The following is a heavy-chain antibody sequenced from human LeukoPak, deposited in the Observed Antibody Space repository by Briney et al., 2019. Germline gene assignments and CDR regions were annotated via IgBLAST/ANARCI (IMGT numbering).Heavy chain of an antibody. J-gene: IGHJ5*02. CDR2: ISPTGGST. CDR1: GYTFTNNR. CDR3: ARDNSVRDEAWWFYP. Sequence: ASVKVSCKAFGYTFTNNRMHWVRQAPGQGPEWMGLISPTGGSTAYAQKFQGRVTLTRDMSTSTDYLELSSLRSEDTAVYYCARDNSVRDEAWWFYPWGQGTLVNVSS. D-gene: IGHD5-24*01. V-gene: IGHV1-46*01.